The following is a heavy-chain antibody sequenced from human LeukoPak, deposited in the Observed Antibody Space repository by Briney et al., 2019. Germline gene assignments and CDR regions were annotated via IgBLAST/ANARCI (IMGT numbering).Heavy chain of an antibody. J-gene: IGHJ4*02. D-gene: IGHD2-21*02. CDR2: ISDYGDTT. V-gene: IGHV3-23*01. CDR3: ATQVVVTATVDY. Sequence: PGGSLRLSCAASGFPFSSYAMSWVRQAPGKGMEWVSVISDYGDTTYYADPVKGRFTISRDNSKNTLYLQMNSPRAEDTAVYYCATQVVVTATVDYWGQGILVTVSS. CDR1: GFPFSSYA.